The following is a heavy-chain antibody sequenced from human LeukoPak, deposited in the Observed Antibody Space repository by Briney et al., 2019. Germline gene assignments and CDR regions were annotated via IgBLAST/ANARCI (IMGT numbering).Heavy chain of an antibody. CDR2: ISSSSSYI. D-gene: IGHD6-13*01. Sequence: GGSLRLSCAASGFTFSSYSMNWVRQAPGKGLEWVPSISSSSSYIYYADSVKGRFTISRDNAKNSLYLQMNSLRAEDTAVYYCASSSSSWNFDYWGQGTLVTVSS. V-gene: IGHV3-21*01. CDR3: ASSSSSWNFDY. CDR1: GFTFSSYS. J-gene: IGHJ4*02.